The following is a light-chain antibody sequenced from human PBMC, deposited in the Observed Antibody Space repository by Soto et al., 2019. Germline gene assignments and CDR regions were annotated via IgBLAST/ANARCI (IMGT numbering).Light chain of an antibody. J-gene: IGKJ1*01. V-gene: IGKV1-12*01. CDR3: QQYKDYTYT. Sequence: DIQMTQSPSSVSASVGGRVTITCRASQGINSWLAWYQQKPGKAPKLLIFAASTLQTGVPSRFSGSGSGTDFTLTINSLQPEDFATYYCQQYKDYTYTFGQGTKVDIK. CDR2: AAS. CDR1: QGINSW.